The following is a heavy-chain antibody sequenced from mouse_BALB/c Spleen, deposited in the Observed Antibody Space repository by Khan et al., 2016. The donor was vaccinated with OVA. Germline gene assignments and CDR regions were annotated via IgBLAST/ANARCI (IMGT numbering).Heavy chain of an antibody. J-gene: IGHJ2*01. CDR3: ARRGLRWDFDY. V-gene: IGHV1-7*01. D-gene: IGHD1-1*01. CDR2: INPSTGYT. CDR1: GYTFINYW. Sequence: QVQLKESGAELAKPGASVKMSCKASGYTFINYWIFWVKQRPGQGLEWIGYINPSTGYTEYNQNFKDKATLTADKSSSTAYMQLSSLTSEDSAVYYGARRGLRWDFDYWGQGTTLTVSS.